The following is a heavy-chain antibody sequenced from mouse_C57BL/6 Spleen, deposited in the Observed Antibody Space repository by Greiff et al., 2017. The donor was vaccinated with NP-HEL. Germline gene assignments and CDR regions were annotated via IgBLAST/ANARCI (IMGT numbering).Heavy chain of an antibody. CDR2: INPSNGGT. CDR1: GYTFTSYW. V-gene: IGHV1-53*01. J-gene: IGHJ4*01. D-gene: IGHD1-1*01. Sequence: QVQLQQPGTELVKPGASVKLSCKASGYTFTSYWMHWVKQRPGQGLEWIGNINPSNGGTNYNEKFKSKAKLTVDKSSSKAYMQLSSLTSEDSAVYYCARGATVVAPYAMDYWGQGTSVTVSS. CDR3: ARGATVVAPYAMDY.